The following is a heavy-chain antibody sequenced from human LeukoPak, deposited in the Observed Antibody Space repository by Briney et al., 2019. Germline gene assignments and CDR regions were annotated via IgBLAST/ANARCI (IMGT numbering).Heavy chain of an antibody. J-gene: IGHJ3*02. Sequence: SETLSLTCAVYGGSFSGYYWSWIRQPPGKGLEWIGEINHSGSTNYNPSLKSRVTISVDTSKNQFSLKLSSVTAADTAVYYCARVKWLDAFDIWGQGTMVTVPS. V-gene: IGHV4-34*01. CDR1: GGSFSGYY. CDR3: ARVKWLDAFDI. CDR2: INHSGST. D-gene: IGHD3-22*01.